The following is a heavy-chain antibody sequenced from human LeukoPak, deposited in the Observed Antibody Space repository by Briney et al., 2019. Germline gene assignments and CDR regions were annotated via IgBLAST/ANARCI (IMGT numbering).Heavy chain of an antibody. CDR2: IWSDGSNR. CDR3: VKERSPFDAFDI. V-gene: IGHV3-33*06. Sequence: GGSLRLSCAASGFTFSTYGMHWGRQAPGKGLEWVAVIWSDGSNRFYADSVKGRFTFSRDNSKNTLSLQMNSLRAEDTAVYYCVKERSPFDAFDIWGQGTMVTVSS. J-gene: IGHJ3*02. CDR1: GFTFSTYG.